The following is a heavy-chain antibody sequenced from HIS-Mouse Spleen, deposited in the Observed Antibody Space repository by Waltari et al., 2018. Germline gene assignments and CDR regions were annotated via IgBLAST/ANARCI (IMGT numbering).Heavy chain of an antibody. V-gene: IGHV3-43D*03. CDR3: AKEFVMGITMVRGVIRDY. CDR1: GFTFDDYA. CDR2: ISWDGGST. Sequence: VESGGVVVQPGGSLRLSCAASGFTFDDYAMHWVRQAPGKGLEWVSLISWDGGSTYYADSVKGRFTISRDNSKNSLYLQMNSLRAEDTALYYCAKEFVMGITMVRGVIRDYWGQGTLVTVSS. J-gene: IGHJ4*02. D-gene: IGHD3-10*01.